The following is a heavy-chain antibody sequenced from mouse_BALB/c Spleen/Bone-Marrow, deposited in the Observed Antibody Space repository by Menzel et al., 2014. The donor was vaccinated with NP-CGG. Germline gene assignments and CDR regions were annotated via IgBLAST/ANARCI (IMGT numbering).Heavy chain of an antibody. J-gene: IGHJ4*01. CDR2: IWSGGST. V-gene: IGHV2-2*02. D-gene: IGHD2-4*01. CDR1: GFSLTFYG. Sequence: VQLQQSGPGLVQPSQSLSITCTVSGFSLTFYGIHWVRQSPGKGLEWLGVIWSGGSTDDNAAFISRLSISKDNSKSQVCFKMNSLQANDTAIYYCARNVIKRGAMDYWGQGTSVTVSS. CDR3: ARNVIKRGAMDY.